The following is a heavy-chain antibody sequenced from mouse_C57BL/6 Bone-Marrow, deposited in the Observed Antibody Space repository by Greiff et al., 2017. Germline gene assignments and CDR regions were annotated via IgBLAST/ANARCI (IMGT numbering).Heavy chain of an antibody. J-gene: IGHJ2*01. CDR2: ISSGGDYI. CDR3: TRGDYYGDY. Sequence: EVKLMESGEGLVKPGGSLKLSCAASGFTFSSYAMSWVRQTPEKRLEWVAYISSGGDYIYYADTVKGRFTISRDNARNTLYLQMSSLKSEDTAMYYCTRGDYYGDYWGQGTTLTVSS. CDR1: GFTFSSYA. D-gene: IGHD3-3*01. V-gene: IGHV5-9-1*02.